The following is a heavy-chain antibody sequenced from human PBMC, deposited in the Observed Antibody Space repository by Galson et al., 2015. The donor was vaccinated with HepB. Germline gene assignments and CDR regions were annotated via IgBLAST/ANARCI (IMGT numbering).Heavy chain of an antibody. J-gene: IGHJ4*02. CDR2: ISSSSSYM. CDR1: GLTFSSSG. V-gene: IGHV3-21*04. D-gene: IGHD4-17*01. CDR3: ARRFDTVTTFDY. Sequence: SLRLSCAASGLTFSSSGMNWVRQAPGKGLEWVSSISSSSSYMYYADSVKGRFTISRDNAKNSLYLQMSSLRAEDTAVYYCARRFDTVTTFDYWGQGTLVTVSS.